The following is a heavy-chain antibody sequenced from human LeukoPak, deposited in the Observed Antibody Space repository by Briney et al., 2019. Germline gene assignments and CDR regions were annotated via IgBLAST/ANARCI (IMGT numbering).Heavy chain of an antibody. D-gene: IGHD1-26*01. V-gene: IGHV3-7*01. CDR1: GFSFSNNY. CDR3: ARVQWELRGVGSYFEY. J-gene: IGHJ4*02. Sequence: GGSLRLSCAASGFSFSNNYMTWVRQAPGKGLEWVANIKQDGSEKYYVDSVKGRFTMSRDNAKNSLYLQMNSLRAEDTAVYYCARVQWELRGVGSYFEYWGQGALVTVSS. CDR2: IKQDGSEK.